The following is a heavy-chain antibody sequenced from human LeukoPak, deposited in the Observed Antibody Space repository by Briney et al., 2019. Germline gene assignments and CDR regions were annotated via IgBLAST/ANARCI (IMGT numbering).Heavy chain of an antibody. CDR1: GGSISSSSYY. V-gene: IGHV4-39*01. CDR3: ASQRCGTTCYTRNLFYYYYMDV. CDR2: IYYSGST. Sequence: SETLSLTCTVSGGSISSSSYYWGWIRQPPGEGLEWIGSIYYSGSTYYNPSLKSRVTISVDTSKNQFSLRLSSVTAADTAVYYCASQRCGTTCYTRNLFYYYYMDVWGKGTTVTVSS. D-gene: IGHD2-2*02. J-gene: IGHJ6*03.